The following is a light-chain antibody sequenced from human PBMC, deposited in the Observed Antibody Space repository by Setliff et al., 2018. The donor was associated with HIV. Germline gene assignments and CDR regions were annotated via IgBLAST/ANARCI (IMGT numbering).Light chain of an antibody. CDR2: EVT. CDR3: CSYASNANFV. V-gene: IGLV2-23*02. Sequence: QSALTQPASVSGSPGQSITISCTGTSDDIGSYNFVSWYQQHPGKAPKLMIYEVTKRPSGVSNRFSGSKSGNTAFLTISGLQTEDEAEYYCCSYASNANFVFGTGTKATVL. J-gene: IGLJ1*01. CDR1: SDDIGSYNF.